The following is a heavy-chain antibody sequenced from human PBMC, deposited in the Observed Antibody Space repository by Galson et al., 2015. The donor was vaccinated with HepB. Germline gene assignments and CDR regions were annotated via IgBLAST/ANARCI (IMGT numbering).Heavy chain of an antibody. CDR1: GFTFSSYA. J-gene: IGHJ4*02. CDR3: AKVGISGGYYFDY. D-gene: IGHD2-15*01. V-gene: IGHV3-23*01. CDR2: ISGSSGSI. Sequence: SLRLSCAASGFTFSSYAMNWVRQAPGKGLEWVSAISGSSGSIDYADSVKGRVTISRDNSKNTLYLQMNSLRAEDTAVYYCAKVGISGGYYFDYWGQGTLVTVSS.